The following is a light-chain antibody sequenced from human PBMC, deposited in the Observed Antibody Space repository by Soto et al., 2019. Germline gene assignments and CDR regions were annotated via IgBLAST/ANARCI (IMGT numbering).Light chain of an antibody. V-gene: IGLV2-23*02. CDR2: EVS. J-gene: IGLJ1*01. CDR3: SSYASGSTFYV. CDR1: SSDVGSYNL. Sequence: SALTQPASVSGSPGQSITISCTGTSSDVGSYNLVSWYQQHPGKAPKLMIYEVSKRPSGVSNRFSGSKSGNTASLTISGLQAEDEADYYCSSYASGSTFYVFGTGTKLTVL.